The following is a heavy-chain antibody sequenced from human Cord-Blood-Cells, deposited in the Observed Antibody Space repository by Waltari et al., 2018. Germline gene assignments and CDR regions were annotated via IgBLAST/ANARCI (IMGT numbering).Heavy chain of an antibody. CDR2: IYPGGSYT. Sequence: EVQLVQSGAEVKKPGESLKISCKGSGYSFTSYWIGWVRQMPGKGLEWMGIIYPGGSYTMYSPSFQGQVTISADKSISTAYLQWSSLKASDTAMYYCARQRGYYDILTGYYAFDIWGQGTMVTVSS. CDR1: GYSFTSYW. CDR3: ARQRGYYDILTGYYAFDI. D-gene: IGHD3-9*01. V-gene: IGHV5-51*01. J-gene: IGHJ3*02.